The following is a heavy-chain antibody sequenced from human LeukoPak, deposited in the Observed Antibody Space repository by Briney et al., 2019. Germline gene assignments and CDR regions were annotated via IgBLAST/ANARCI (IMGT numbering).Heavy chain of an antibody. V-gene: IGHV4-59*01. CDR3: ARARVEMATKISPKIYDY. CDR2: IYYSGST. CDR1: GGSISSYY. D-gene: IGHD5-24*01. Sequence: KSSETLSLTCTVSGGSISSYYWSWIRQPPGKGPEWIGYIYYSGSTNYNPSLKRRVTISVDTSKNQFSLKLSSVTAADTAVYYCARARVEMATKISPKIYDYWGQGTLVTVSS. J-gene: IGHJ4*02.